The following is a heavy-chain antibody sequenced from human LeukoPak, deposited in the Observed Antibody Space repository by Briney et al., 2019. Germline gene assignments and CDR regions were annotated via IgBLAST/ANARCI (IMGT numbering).Heavy chain of an antibody. CDR2: INSDGSIT. CDR1: GFTFSNYW. D-gene: IGHD2-8*01. J-gene: IGHJ4*02. CDR3: ARDGGFCSNGVCFFDL. Sequence: GGSLRLSCAASGFTFSNYWMHWVRQVPGEGLVWVSRINSDGSITSYADSVKGRFTISRDDANTLYLQMNSLGAEDTAEYYCARDGGFCSNGVCFFDLWGQGTLVTVSS. V-gene: IGHV3-74*01.